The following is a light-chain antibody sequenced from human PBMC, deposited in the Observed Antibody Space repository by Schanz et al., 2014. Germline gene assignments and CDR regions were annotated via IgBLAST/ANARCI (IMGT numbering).Light chain of an antibody. CDR1: ESVNVN. J-gene: IGKJ2*01. V-gene: IGKV1-39*01. Sequence: MTQSPATLSVSPGDRATLSCRASESVNVNLAWYQQKPGKAPKLLIYAASSLQSGVPSRFSGSGSGTDFTLTISSLQPEDFATYYCHQTYSPPYTFGQGTKLEIK. CDR2: AAS. CDR3: HQTYSPPYT.